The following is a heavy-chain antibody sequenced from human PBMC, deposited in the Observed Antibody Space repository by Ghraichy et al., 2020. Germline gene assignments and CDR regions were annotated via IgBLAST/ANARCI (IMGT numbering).Heavy chain of an antibody. CDR3: ARVEYYYYGMDV. Sequence: SETLSLTCTVSGGSISSYYWSWIRQPPGKGLEWIGYIYYSGSTNYNPSLKSRVTISVDTSKNQFSLKLSSVTAADTAVYYCARVEYYYYGMDVWGPGTTVTVSS. V-gene: IGHV4-59*01. CDR1: GGSISSYY. CDR2: IYYSGST. J-gene: IGHJ6*02.